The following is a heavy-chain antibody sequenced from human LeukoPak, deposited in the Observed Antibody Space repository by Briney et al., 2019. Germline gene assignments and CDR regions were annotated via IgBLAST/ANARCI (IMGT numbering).Heavy chain of an antibody. V-gene: IGHV3-48*04. CDR2: ISSSGSTI. Sequence: PGGSLRLSCAASGFTFSSYRMNWVRQAPGKGLEWVSSISSSGSTIYYAASVKGRFTISRDNAKNSLYLQMNSLRAEDTAVYYCARDGKGRNRIGYYFDYWGQGTLVTVSS. CDR3: ARDGKGRNRIGYYFDY. D-gene: IGHD3-10*01. CDR1: GFTFSSYR. J-gene: IGHJ4*02.